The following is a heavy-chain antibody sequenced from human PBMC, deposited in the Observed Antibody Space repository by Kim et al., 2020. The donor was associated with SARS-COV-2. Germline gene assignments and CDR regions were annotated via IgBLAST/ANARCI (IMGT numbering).Heavy chain of an antibody. Sequence: TKYSQKFRGRVTITRDTSASTADMELSSLRSEDTAVYYCARVRSSGWYGYWGQGTLVTVSS. CDR3: ARVRSSGWYGY. D-gene: IGHD6-19*01. V-gene: IGHV1-3*01. J-gene: IGHJ4*02. CDR2: T.